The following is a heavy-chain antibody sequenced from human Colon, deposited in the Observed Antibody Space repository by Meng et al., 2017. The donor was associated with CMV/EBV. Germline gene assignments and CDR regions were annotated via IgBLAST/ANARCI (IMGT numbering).Heavy chain of an antibody. J-gene: IGHJ5*02. V-gene: IGHV3-66*02. Sequence: SGFTFKNNKIHWVRQAPGKGLEWISVVFRGGETYYADSLKGRFIISRDNSNNTVYLHLNGLRSEDTAVYYCAKDLGSWGPPFFTDLWGQGTLVTVSS. CDR2: VFRGGET. CDR3: AKDLGSWGPPFFTDL. D-gene: IGHD3-10*01. CDR1: GFTFKNNK.